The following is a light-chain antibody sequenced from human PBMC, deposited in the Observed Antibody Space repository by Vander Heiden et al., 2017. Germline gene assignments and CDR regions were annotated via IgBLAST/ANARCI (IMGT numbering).Light chain of an antibody. CDR1: QNILHSSNNKNY. Sequence: DIVMTQSSDSLAVSLGERATFNCKSSQNILHSSNNKNYLAWYQQKPGQPPKLLIYWASTRESGVPDRFSGSGSGTDFSLTISSLQAEDVAVYYCQQYYSFPRTFGQGTRLEIK. CDR3: QQYYSFPRT. V-gene: IGKV4-1*01. CDR2: WAS. J-gene: IGKJ5*01.